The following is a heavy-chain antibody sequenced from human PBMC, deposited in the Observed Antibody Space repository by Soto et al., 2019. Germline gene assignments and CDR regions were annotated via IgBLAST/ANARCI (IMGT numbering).Heavy chain of an antibody. Sequence: GGSLRLSCAAFGFTFSSYGMHWVRQAPGKGLEWVAVIWYDGSNKYYADSVKGHVTISVDTSISTAYLQWSNLKTSDTAIYYCAKRFSFNIAGAFSAFDVWGQGTMVTVSS. CDR2: IWYDGSNK. V-gene: IGHV3-33*06. D-gene: IGHD1-26*01. J-gene: IGHJ3*01. CDR3: AKRFSFNIAGAFSAFDV. CDR1: GFTFSSYG.